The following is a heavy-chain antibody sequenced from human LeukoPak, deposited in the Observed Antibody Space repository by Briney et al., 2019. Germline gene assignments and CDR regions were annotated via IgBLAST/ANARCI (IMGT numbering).Heavy chain of an antibody. D-gene: IGHD1-26*01. Sequence: SVKVSCKTSGGTFTSYAITWVRQAPGQGLEWMGKIIPISGTTNYAKKFQGRVTFTADESTSTAYMELSSLRSEDTALYYCARKLRLGGNWFDPWGQGTLVTVSS. CDR3: ARKLRLGGNWFDP. CDR2: IIPISGTT. J-gene: IGHJ5*02. V-gene: IGHV1-69*15. CDR1: GGTFTSYA.